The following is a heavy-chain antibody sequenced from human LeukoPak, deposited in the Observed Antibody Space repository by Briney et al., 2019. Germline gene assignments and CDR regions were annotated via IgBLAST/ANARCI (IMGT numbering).Heavy chain of an antibody. V-gene: IGHV3-9*01. CDR1: GFTFSSYW. J-gene: IGHJ4*02. CDR3: AKDIWNGDYGLSFDY. CDR2: ISWNSGSI. D-gene: IGHD4-17*01. Sequence: HPGGSLRLSCAASGFTFSSYWMHWVRQAPGKGLEWVSGISWNSGSIGYADSVKGRFTISRDNAKNSLYLQMNSLRAEDTALYYCAKDIWNGDYGLSFDYWGQGTLVTVSS.